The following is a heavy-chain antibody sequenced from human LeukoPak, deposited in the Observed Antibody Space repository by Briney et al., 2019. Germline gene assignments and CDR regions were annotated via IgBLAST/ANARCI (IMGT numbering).Heavy chain of an antibody. J-gene: IGHJ4*02. CDR3: ARERAVFSGYSSSWERQGNYFDY. Sequence: PSETLSLTCTVSGVSISSSSYYWGWIRQPPGKRLEWIGNIYYSGSTYYNPSLKSRVTISVDTSKNQFSLKLSSVTAADTAVYYCARERAVFSGYSSSWERQGNYFDYWGQGTLVTVSS. V-gene: IGHV4-39*07. CDR2: IYYSGST. D-gene: IGHD6-13*01. CDR1: GVSISSSSYY.